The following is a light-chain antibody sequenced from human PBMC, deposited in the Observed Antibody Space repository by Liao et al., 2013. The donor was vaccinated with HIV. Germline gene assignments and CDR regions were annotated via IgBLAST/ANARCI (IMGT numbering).Light chain of an antibody. V-gene: IGLV3-21*01. Sequence: SYVLTQPPSVSVAPGKTARITCGGNNIGSESVHWYQQKPGQAPVLVISYDSDRPSGIPERFSGSSSGTTVTLTISGVQAEDEADYYCQSADSSDTSRVFGGGTKLTVL. CDR1: NIGSES. CDR2: YDS. J-gene: IGLJ3*02. CDR3: QSADSSDTSRV.